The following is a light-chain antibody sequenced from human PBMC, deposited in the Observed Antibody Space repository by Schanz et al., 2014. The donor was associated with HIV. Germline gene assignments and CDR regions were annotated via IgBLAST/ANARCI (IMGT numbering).Light chain of an antibody. CDR2: QAS. J-gene: IGKJ1*01. V-gene: IGKV1-5*03. CDR3: QQYKSDFWT. Sequence: DIQMTQSPSTLSASVGDRVTITCRASQSIGNSLAWYQQRPGKAPKLLIYQASSLEAGVSSTFSGSGSGTEFTLTIDSLQPDDFATYYCQQYKSDFWTFGQGTKVEV. CDR1: QSIGNS.